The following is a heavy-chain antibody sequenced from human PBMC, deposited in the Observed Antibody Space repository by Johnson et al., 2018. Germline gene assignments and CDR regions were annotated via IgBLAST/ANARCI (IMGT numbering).Heavy chain of an antibody. D-gene: IGHD5-24*01. J-gene: IGHJ6*02. Sequence: VQLVESGGGLVQPGGSLRLSCAASGFTFSSYAMSWVRQAPGKGLEWVGRIRSNTDGGTTDYVEPVKGRFTISRDDATNTLYLQMNRLKTWETAVYYCTTGGDGYNYRYYGMDVWGQGTTVTVSS. CDR2: IRSNTDGGTT. CDR1: GFTFSSYA. V-gene: IGHV3-15*01. CDR3: TTGGDGYNYRYYGMDV.